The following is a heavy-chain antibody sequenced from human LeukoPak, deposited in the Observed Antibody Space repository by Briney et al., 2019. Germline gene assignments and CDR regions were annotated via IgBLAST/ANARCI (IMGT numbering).Heavy chain of an antibody. CDR3: ARSRGPTDY. CDR1: GYSFTSND. J-gene: IGHJ4*02. V-gene: IGHV1-8*01. D-gene: IGHD3/OR15-3a*01. CDR2: MNPNSGNT. Sequence: ASVKVSCKASGYSFTSNDINWVRQATGQGLEWMGRMNPNSGNTGYAQKFQGRVTMTRNTSISTAYMELSSLRSEDTAVYYCARSRGPTDYWGQGTLVTVSS.